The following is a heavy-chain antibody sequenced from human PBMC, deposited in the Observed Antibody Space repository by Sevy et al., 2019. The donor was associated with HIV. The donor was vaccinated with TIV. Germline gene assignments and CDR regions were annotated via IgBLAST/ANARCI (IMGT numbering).Heavy chain of an antibody. Sequence: GESLKISCAASGFTFSNAWMSWVRQAPGKGLEWVGRIKSKTDGGTTDYDAPVKGRFTISRDDSKNTLYLQMNSLKTEDTAVYYCTTDPLDYDYVWGSLGAFDIWGQGTMVTVSS. CDR3: TTDPLDYDYVWGSLGAFDI. J-gene: IGHJ3*02. CDR1: GFTFSNAW. V-gene: IGHV3-15*01. CDR2: IKSKTDGGTT. D-gene: IGHD3-16*01.